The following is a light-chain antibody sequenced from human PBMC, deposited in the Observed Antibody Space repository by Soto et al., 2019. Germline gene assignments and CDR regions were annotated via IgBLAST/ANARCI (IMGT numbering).Light chain of an antibody. V-gene: IGKV1-39*01. J-gene: IGKJ5*01. CDR1: QSISSY. CDR2: AAS. Sequence: DIQMTQSPSSLSASVGDRVTITCRASQSISSYLNWYQQKPGKAPDRLIYAASTLQSGLPSRFSGSGSGTDFTLTIISLQPEDFATYYCQQSFSVPITFGQGPRLDSK. CDR3: QQSFSVPIT.